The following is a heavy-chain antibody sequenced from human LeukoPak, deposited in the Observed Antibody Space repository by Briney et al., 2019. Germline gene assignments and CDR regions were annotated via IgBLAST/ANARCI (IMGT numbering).Heavy chain of an antibody. CDR2: IWYDGSNK. D-gene: IGHD2-15*01. Sequence: PGGSLRLSCAASGFTFSSYGMHWVRQTPGKGLEWVAVIWYDGSNKYYADSVKGRFTISRDNSKNTLYLQMNSLRAEDTAVYYCAKDFGYSQHKYYFDYWGQGTLDTVSS. CDR3: AKDFGYSQHKYYFDY. J-gene: IGHJ4*02. CDR1: GFTFSSYG. V-gene: IGHV3-33*06.